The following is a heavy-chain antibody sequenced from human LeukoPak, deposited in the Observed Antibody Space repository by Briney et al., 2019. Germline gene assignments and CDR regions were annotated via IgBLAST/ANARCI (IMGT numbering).Heavy chain of an antibody. J-gene: IGHJ4*02. Sequence: GASVKVSCKASGYTFTDYYIHWVRQAPRQGLEWMGWINPSSGGTNYTQKFQGRVTMTRDTSISTAYLELNRLTSDDTAVYYCARVLARYGNLDYWGQGILVTVSS. D-gene: IGHD1-14*01. CDR1: GYTFTDYY. CDR3: ARVLARYGNLDY. V-gene: IGHV1-2*02. CDR2: INPSSGGT.